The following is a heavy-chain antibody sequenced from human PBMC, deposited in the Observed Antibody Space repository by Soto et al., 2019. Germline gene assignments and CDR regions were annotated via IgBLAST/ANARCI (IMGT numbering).Heavy chain of an antibody. CDR2: IYYSGST. V-gene: IGHV4-31*03. J-gene: IGHJ4*02. CDR1: GGSISSGGYY. CDR3: ARDRGDGYYFDY. D-gene: IGHD2-21*01. Sequence: SETLSLTCTVSGGSISSGGYYWSWIRQHPGKGLEWIGYIYYSGSTYYKPSLKNRVTISVDTSKNQISLKLSSVTTADTAVYYCARDRGDGYYFDYWGQGTLVTVSS.